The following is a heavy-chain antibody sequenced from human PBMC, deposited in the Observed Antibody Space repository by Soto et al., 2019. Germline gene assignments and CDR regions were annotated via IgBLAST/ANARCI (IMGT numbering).Heavy chain of an antibody. CDR1: GYTFTGYY. D-gene: IGHD7-27*01. Sequence: ASVKVSCKASGYTFTGYYMHWVRQAPGQGLEWMGWINPNSGGTNYAQKFQGWVTMTRDTSISTAYMELSRLRSDDTAVYYCARDHTGGHSVDAFDIWGQGTMVTVSS. V-gene: IGHV1-2*04. J-gene: IGHJ3*02. CDR2: INPNSGGT. CDR3: ARDHTGGHSVDAFDI.